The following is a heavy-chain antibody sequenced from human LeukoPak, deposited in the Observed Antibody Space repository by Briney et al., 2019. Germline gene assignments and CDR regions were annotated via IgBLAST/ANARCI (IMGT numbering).Heavy chain of an antibody. CDR1: GFTFSSHW. V-gene: IGHV3-7*01. Sequence: GGSLRLSCAASGFTFSSHWMTWVRQAPGKGLEWVANINHFGSEEYYVDSVKGRFTISRDNAKNSLYLQMNSLRAEDTAVYYCGRGKVWSRTYFDFWGQGTLVTVSS. CDR3: GRGKVWSRTYFDF. D-gene: IGHD3-10*01. J-gene: IGHJ4*02. CDR2: INHFGSEE.